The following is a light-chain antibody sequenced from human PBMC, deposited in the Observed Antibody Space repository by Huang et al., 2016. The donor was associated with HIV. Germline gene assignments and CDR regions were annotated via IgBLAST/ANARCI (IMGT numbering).Light chain of an antibody. CDR2: TAS. Sequence: AIQMTQSPASLSASVGDRVTIHCRASQDIGNDLGWYQQRLGKVPKLLVATASHLQSGVPSRCTGSGSCTHFTLTISGLQPEDFATYYCLKDYTYPWTFGQGTKVEI. V-gene: IGKV1-6*01. J-gene: IGKJ1*01. CDR1: QDIGND. CDR3: LKDYTYPWT.